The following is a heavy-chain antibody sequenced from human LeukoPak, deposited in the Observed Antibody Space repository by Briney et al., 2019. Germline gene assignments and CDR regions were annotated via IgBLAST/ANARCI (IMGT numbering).Heavy chain of an antibody. CDR1: GGSFSGYY. V-gene: IGHV4-34*01. Sequence: SETLSLTCAVYGGSFSGYYWSWIRQPPGKGLEWIGEINHSGSTNYNPSLKSRVTISVDTSKNQFSLKLTSVTAADTAVYYCARGPEDIVVVPFDYWGQGTLVTASS. CDR2: INHSGST. D-gene: IGHD2-2*01. CDR3: ARGPEDIVVVPFDY. J-gene: IGHJ4*02.